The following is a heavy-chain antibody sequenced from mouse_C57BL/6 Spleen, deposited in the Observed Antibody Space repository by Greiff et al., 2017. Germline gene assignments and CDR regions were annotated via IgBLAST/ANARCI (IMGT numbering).Heavy chain of an antibody. D-gene: IGHD2-3*01. V-gene: IGHV1-55*01. J-gene: IGHJ2*01. Sequence: QVQLKQPGAELVKPGASVKMSCKASGYTFTSYWITWVKQRPGQGLEWLGDIYPGSGSTKYNEKFKSKATLTVDTSSSTADMQLSSLTSEDSAVYYCAREDDGYPHCDYWGQGTTLTVSS. CDR2: IYPGSGST. CDR3: AREDDGYPHCDY. CDR1: GYTFTSYW.